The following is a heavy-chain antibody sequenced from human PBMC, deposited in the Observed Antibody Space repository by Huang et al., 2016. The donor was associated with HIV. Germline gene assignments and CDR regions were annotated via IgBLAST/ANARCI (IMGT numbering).Heavy chain of an antibody. CDR2: INPNSDVA. V-gene: IGHV1-2*02. CDR3: ARAPPDH. Sequence: QVQMVQSGAEVKKPGASVTVSCKTSGYDFTGYWMHWVRQAPGQGLGWMGWINPNSDVAVYAQKFRGRVTMTTDTSVTTAYMELTVLTSDDTAIYYCARAPPDHWGQGTLVTVSS. J-gene: IGHJ4*02. CDR1: GYDFTGYW.